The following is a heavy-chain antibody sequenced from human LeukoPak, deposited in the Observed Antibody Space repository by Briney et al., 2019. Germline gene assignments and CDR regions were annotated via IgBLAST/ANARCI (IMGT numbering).Heavy chain of an antibody. CDR3: ARETSLTTITTQKDYYYYYMDV. V-gene: IGHV4-4*07. J-gene: IGHJ6*03. CDR2: IYTSGST. CDR1: GGSLSSYY. Sequence: SETLSLTCTVSGGSLSSYYWSWIRQPAGKGLEWVGRIYTSGSTNYNPSLKSRVTMSVDTSKNQFSLKLSSVTAADTAVYYCARETSLTTITTQKDYYYYYMDVWGKGTTVTVSS. D-gene: IGHD4-11*01.